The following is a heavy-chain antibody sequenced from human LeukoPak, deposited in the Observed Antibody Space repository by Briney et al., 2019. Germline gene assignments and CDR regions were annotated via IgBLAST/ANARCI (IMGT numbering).Heavy chain of an antibody. CDR3: ARDKGYSSGRFREFDY. V-gene: IGHV1-69*05. CDR1: GGTFSSYA. Sequence: SVKVSCXASGGTFSSYAISWVRQAPGQGLEWMGGIIPIFGTANYAQKFQGRVTITTDESTSTAYMELSSLRSEDTAVYYCARDKGYSSGRFREFDYWGQGTLVTVSS. J-gene: IGHJ4*02. CDR2: IIPIFGTA. D-gene: IGHD6-19*01.